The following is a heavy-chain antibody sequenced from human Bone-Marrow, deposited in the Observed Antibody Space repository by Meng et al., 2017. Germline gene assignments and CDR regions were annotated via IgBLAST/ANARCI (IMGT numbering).Heavy chain of an antibody. CDR3: ARDSGFDY. CDR2: ISNDGSNT. D-gene: IGHD7-27*01. CDR1: GFSFSSYL. V-gene: IGHV3-30*07. J-gene: IGHJ4*02. Sequence: QVQLVAFGGGVVKPGRSLRLSCAASGFSFSSYLMHWVRQAPGKGLEWLAAISNDGSNTDYADSVKGRFTISRDNSKDTVYLQMNSLRAEDTAVYYCARDSGFDYWGQGTLVTVSS.